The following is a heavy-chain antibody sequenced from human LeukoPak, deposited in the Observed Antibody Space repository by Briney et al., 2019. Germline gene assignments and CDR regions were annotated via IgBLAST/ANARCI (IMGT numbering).Heavy chain of an antibody. V-gene: IGHV4-39*07. Sequence: SETLSLTCTVSGASISSNSYCWGWIRQPPGKGLEWIGSISYSGSTYYNPSLKTRVTMSIDTSKNQFSLKLSSVTAADTAVYYCARSPSTMVNDYWGQGTLVTVSS. CDR3: ARSPSTMVNDY. J-gene: IGHJ4*02. CDR2: ISYSGST. D-gene: IGHD3-10*01. CDR1: GASISSNSYC.